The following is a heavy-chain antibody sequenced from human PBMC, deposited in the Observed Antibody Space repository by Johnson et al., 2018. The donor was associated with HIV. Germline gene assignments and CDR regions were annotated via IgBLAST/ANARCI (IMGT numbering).Heavy chain of an antibody. J-gene: IGHJ3*02. CDR2: IRYDGSNK. Sequence: QVQLVESGGGVVQPGRSLRLSCAASGFTFSSYAMHWVRQAPGKGLEWVAFIRYDGSNKYYADSVKGRFTISRDNSKNTLHLQMGILRTEDMAVYYCARTGRWELLPDAFDIWGQWTMVTVSS. D-gene: IGHD1-26*01. CDR1: GFTFSSYA. V-gene: IGHV3-30*14. CDR3: ARTGRWELLPDAFDI.